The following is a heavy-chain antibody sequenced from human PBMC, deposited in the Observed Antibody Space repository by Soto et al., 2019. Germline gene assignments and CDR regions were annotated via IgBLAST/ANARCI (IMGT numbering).Heavy chain of an antibody. Sequence: PGGSLRLSCAASGFTFSSYGMHWVRQAPGKGLEWVAVIWYDGSNKYYADSVKGRFTISRDNSKNTLYLQMNSLRAEDTAVYYCAREFSSSNPNFVYYYYGMDVWGQGTTVTVSS. CDR2: IWYDGSNK. CDR3: AREFSSSNPNFVYYYYGMDV. CDR1: GFTFSSYG. J-gene: IGHJ6*02. D-gene: IGHD6-6*01. V-gene: IGHV3-33*01.